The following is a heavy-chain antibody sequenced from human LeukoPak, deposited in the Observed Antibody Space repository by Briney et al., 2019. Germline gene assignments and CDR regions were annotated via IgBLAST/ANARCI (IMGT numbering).Heavy chain of an antibody. J-gene: IGHJ4*02. CDR2: ISGSGGNT. V-gene: IGHV3-23*01. CDR3: ARDVGNWNGNFDY. Sequence: GGSLRLSCAASGFTFSSYAMSWVRQAPGKGLEWVSAISGSGGNTYYADSVKGRFTISRDNSKNTLYLQTNSLRAADTAVYFCARDVGNWNGNFDYWGQGTLVTVSS. CDR1: GFTFSSYA. D-gene: IGHD1-20*01.